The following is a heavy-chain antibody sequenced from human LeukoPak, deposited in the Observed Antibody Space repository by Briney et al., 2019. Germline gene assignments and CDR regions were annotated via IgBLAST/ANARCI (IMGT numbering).Heavy chain of an antibody. V-gene: IGHV4-39*01. CDR1: GGSIRSNIYY. Sequence: SETLSLTCTVSGGSIRSNIYYWGWMRQSPGKGLEWLGSIIHNAISIYTPSISSRVTFALDTSQAHSSLNLTSVTAEDTAVYHCATHCAGLYFGLWGQGILVTASS. D-gene: IGHD2-21*01. CDR3: ATHCAGLYFGL. CDR2: IIHNAIS. J-gene: IGHJ4*02.